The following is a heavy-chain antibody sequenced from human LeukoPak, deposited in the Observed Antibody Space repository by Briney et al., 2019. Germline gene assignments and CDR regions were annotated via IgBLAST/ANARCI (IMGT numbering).Heavy chain of an antibody. CDR2: IYWDDDK. V-gene: IGHV2-5*02. CDR3: AHRRSGYNWNHGDFDY. CDR1: GFSLTTTGVG. D-gene: IGHD1-14*01. J-gene: IGHJ4*02. Sequence: SGPTLVNPTQAPALTCTFPGFSLTTTGVGVGWIRQSPGKALEWLALIYWDDDKRYRPSLKNRLTITKDTSRNQVVLTMTNVDPVDTATYYCAHRRSGYNWNHGDFDYWGQGTLVTVSS.